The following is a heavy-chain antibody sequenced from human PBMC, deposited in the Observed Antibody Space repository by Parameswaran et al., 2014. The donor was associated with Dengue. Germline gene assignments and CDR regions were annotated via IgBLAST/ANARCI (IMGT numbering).Heavy chain of an antibody. J-gene: IGHJ5*02. V-gene: IGHV4-31*02. CDR2: IYYSGST. Sequence: PGKGLEWIGYIYYSGSTYYNPSLKSRVTISVDTSKNQFSLKLSSVTAADTAVYYCARATGWFDPWGQGTLVTVSS. CDR3: ARATGWFDP. D-gene: IGHD4-17*01.